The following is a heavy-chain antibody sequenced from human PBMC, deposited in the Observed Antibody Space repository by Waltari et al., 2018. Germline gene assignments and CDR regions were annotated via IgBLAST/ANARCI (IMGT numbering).Heavy chain of an antibody. CDR2: ISSSSSYI. Sequence: ELQLVPSGGGLVTPSGSLSLSCPSSGFPFSSYRMHWVRQAPGKWLEWVSSISSSSSYIYYADTVKGPITISKEHAKNSLYLQMKSLGAEDTAGDDCARDGAEDDYWGQGTLVTVSS. CDR1: GFPFSSYR. V-gene: IGHV3-21*01. J-gene: IGHJ4*02. D-gene: IGHD3-16*01. CDR3: ARDGAEDDY.